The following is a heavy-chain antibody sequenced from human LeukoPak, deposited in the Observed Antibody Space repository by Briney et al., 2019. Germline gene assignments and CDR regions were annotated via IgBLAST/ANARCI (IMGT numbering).Heavy chain of an antibody. D-gene: IGHD5-24*01. Sequence: SETLSLTCTVSGGSISSSSYYWGWIRQPPGEGLEWIGSIYYSGSTYYNPSLKSRVTISVDTSKNQFSLKLSSVTAADTAVYYCARCPSEDGYNRDDAFDIWGQGTMVTVSS. V-gene: IGHV4-39*01. CDR3: ARCPSEDGYNRDDAFDI. CDR2: IYYSGST. CDR1: GGSISSSSYY. J-gene: IGHJ3*02.